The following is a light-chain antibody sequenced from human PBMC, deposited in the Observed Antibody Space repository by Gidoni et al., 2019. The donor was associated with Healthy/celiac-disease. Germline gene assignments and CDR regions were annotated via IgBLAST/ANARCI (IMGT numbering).Light chain of an antibody. V-gene: IGLV3-25*03. Sequence: SYELTQPPSVSGSPGQTARITCSGDALPKQYAYWYQQKPGQAPVLVIYQDSERPSGIPERFSGSSSGTTVTLTISGVQAEDEADYYCQSADSSGTVVFGGGTKLTVL. CDR3: QSADSSGTVV. J-gene: IGLJ2*01. CDR2: QDS. CDR1: ALPKQY.